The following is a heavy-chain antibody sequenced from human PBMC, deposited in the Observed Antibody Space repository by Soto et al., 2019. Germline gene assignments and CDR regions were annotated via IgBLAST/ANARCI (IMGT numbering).Heavy chain of an antibody. J-gene: IGHJ4*02. CDR2: ISFDGTNK. V-gene: IGHV3-30-3*01. CDR1: GFSFSGYP. Sequence: QVQLVESGGGVVQPGRSLRLSCAASGFSFSGYPMHWVHQTPGKGLEWVALISFDGTNKYYADSVKGRFTISRDNSRNTLFLQMNSLRADDTSLYYCAMPSGSYYPYWGQGTLVTVSS. CDR3: AMPSGSYYPY. D-gene: IGHD1-26*01.